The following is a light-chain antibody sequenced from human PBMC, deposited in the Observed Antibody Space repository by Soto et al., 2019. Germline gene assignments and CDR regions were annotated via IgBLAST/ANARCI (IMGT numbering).Light chain of an antibody. V-gene: IGKV1-5*03. Sequence: DIQMTQSPSTLSASVGDRVTITCRASQSISGWLAWYQQKPGKAPKLLIYQASSLKSGVPSRFSGSGSGTEFTLTIRSLQPDDSATYYCQQYHSFPVTFGQGTK. CDR1: QSISGW. J-gene: IGKJ1*01. CDR2: QAS. CDR3: QQYHSFPVT.